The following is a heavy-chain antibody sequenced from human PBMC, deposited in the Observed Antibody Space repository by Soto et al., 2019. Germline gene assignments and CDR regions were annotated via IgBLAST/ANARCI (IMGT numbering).Heavy chain of an antibody. J-gene: IGHJ6*02. CDR3: ARDPGAISDFTNCVCYVYYGMDV. D-gene: IGHD2-8*01. Sequence: QVQLVESGGGVVQPGRYLRLSCAASGFTFSSYAMHWVRQAPVKGLEWVAVISYDGSNKYYADSVKGRFTISRDNSKNTLYLQMNSLRAEDTAVYYCARDPGAISDFTNCVCYVYYGMDVWVQGTTVTVSS. CDR2: ISYDGSNK. CDR1: GFTFSSYA. V-gene: IGHV3-30*14.